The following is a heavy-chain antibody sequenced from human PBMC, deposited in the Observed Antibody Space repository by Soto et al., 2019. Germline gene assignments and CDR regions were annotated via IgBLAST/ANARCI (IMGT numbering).Heavy chain of an antibody. CDR2: ISGSGGST. Sequence: EVQLLESGGGLVQPGGSLRLSCAASGFTFSSYAMSWVRQAPGKGLEWVSAISGSGGSTYYADSVKGRFTISRDNSKNTLYLQMNSLRAEDTAVYYCASPLIVVVVAAINWGQGTLVTVSS. CDR3: ASPLIVVVVAAIN. D-gene: IGHD2-15*01. V-gene: IGHV3-23*01. CDR1: GFTFSSYA. J-gene: IGHJ4*02.